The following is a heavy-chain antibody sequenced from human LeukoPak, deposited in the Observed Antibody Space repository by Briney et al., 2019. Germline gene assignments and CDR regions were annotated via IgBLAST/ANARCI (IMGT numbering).Heavy chain of an antibody. V-gene: IGHV3-66*01. J-gene: IGHJ4*02. CDR1: GFTVSSNY. CDR2: IYSGGST. CDR3: ARAYGDFQNFDY. Sequence: GGSLRLSCAASGFTVSSNYMSWVRQAPGKGLECVSVIYSGGSTYYADSVKGRFTISRDNSKNTLYLQMNSLRAEDTAVYYCARAYGDFQNFDYWGQGTLVTVSS. D-gene: IGHD4-17*01.